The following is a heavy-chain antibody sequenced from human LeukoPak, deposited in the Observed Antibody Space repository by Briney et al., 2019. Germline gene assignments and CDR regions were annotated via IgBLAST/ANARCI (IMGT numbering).Heavy chain of an antibody. CDR2: ISAYNGNT. J-gene: IGHJ4*02. D-gene: IGHD2-21*01. CDR3: ARVAYCGGDCYDY. V-gene: IGHV1-18*01. Sequence: ASVKASCKVSGYTLTELSMHWVRQAPGQGLEWMGWISAYNGNTNYAQKLQGRVTMTTDTSTSTAYMELRSLRSDDTAVYYCARVAYCGGDCYDYWGQGTLVTVSS. CDR1: GYTLTELS.